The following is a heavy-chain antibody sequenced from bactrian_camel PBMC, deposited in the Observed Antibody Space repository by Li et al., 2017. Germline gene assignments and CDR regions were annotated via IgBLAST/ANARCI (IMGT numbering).Heavy chain of an antibody. CDR3: VAGWWCGPKWTQAATYNF. J-gene: IGHJ4*01. D-gene: IGHD3*01. CDR1: GFGPKVCC. Sequence: HVQLVESGGGLVQPGGSLRLSCVGSGFGPKVCCMGWYRQAPGKQREGVAAIDRDGTTTYGDSVKGRFTISQDNPRTVSLQMNSLKREDTAMYYCVAGWWCGPKWTQAATYNFWGQGTQVTVS. V-gene: IGHV3S53*01. CDR2: IDRDGTT.